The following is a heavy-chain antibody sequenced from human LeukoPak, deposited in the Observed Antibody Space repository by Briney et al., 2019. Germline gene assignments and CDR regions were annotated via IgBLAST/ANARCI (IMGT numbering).Heavy chain of an antibody. J-gene: IGHJ4*02. Sequence: GGSLRLSCAASGFTFSSYAMSWVRQAPGTGLEWVSAIIAGGDSTNYADSVKGRFTISRDNSKNTLYLQMNSLRAEDTAVYYCASEYKPRYYGSGSYSRYDYWGQGTLVTVSS. V-gene: IGHV3-23*01. CDR3: ASEYKPRYYGSGSYSRYDY. CDR1: GFTFSSYA. D-gene: IGHD3-10*01. CDR2: IIAGGDST.